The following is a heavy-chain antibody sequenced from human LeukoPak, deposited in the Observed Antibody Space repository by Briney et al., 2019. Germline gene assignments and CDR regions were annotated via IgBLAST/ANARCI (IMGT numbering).Heavy chain of an antibody. CDR1: GYTFTSYA. D-gene: IGHD2-15*01. Sequence: GASVKVSCKASGYTFTSYAMHWVRQAPGQRLEWMGWINAGNGNTKYSQKFQGRVTITRDTSASTAYMELSSLRSEDTAVYYCARWPPSGSGGSLHFDYWGQGTLVTVSS. CDR2: INAGNGNT. J-gene: IGHJ4*02. CDR3: ARWPPSGSGGSLHFDY. V-gene: IGHV1-3*01.